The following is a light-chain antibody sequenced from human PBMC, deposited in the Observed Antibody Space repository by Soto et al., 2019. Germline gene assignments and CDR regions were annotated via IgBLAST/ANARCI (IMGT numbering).Light chain of an antibody. J-gene: IGKJ1*01. CDR1: QSISSSY. CDR3: QQYSSTFWT. CDR2: GAS. Sequence: EMVLTQSPGTLSLSPGERTTLSCRASQSISSSYLAWYQQKPGQAPRLLVYGASSRATGIPDRFSSSGSGTDFTLTISRLEPEDFALYYCQQYSSTFWTLGQGTKV. V-gene: IGKV3-20*01.